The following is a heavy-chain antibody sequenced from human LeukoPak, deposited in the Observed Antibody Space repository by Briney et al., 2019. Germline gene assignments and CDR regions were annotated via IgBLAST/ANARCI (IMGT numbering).Heavy chain of an antibody. V-gene: IGHV3-23*01. D-gene: IGHD4-17*01. CDR2: IGDVGGSK. J-gene: IGHJ4*02. CDR3: AKDHPAGTVTAFVASDY. Sequence: GGSLRLSCAASGFTFSSYTMSWVRQAPGKGLEWVAAIGDVGGSKYYADSVKGRLNIYRDNSEITLYVQMNSLRAEGTAVYYCAKDHPAGTVTAFVASDYWRQGTLVTASS. CDR1: GFTFSSYT.